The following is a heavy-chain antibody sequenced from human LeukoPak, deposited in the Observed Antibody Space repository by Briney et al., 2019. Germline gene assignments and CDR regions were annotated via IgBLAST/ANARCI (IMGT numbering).Heavy chain of an antibody. CDR3: ARETAWPENTPMILFSYFDY. D-gene: IGHD3/OR15-3a*01. V-gene: IGHV4-59*10. CDR2: VSTSGNT. J-gene: IGHJ4*02. CDR1: GGSFSGYY. Sequence: PSETLSLTCAVYGGSFSGYYWSWIRQPPGKGLEWIGRVSTSGNTFYNPSLESRVTMSADTSGIHFSLNLTSVTAADTAVYYCARETAWPENTPMILFSYFDYWGRGILVTVSS.